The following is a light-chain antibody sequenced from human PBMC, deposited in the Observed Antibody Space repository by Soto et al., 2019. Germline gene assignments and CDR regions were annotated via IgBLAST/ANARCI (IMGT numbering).Light chain of an antibody. J-gene: IGKJ3*01. CDR3: LQYDDWPFT. CDR2: EAS. Sequence: EIVMTQSPGTLSVSPGERATLSCRASQSVRTKLAWYQQKPGQAPRVLIYEASTRATGIPASFSGSGSGTDFTLTISSLQSEDFALYYCLQYDDWPFTFGPGTVVDIK. V-gene: IGKV3D-15*01. CDR1: QSVRTK.